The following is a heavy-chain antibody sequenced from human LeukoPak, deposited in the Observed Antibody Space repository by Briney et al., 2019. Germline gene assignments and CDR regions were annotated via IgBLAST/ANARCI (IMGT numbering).Heavy chain of an antibody. CDR1: GITFSSHA. J-gene: IGHJ6*03. V-gene: IGHV3-23*01. CDR2: ISGSGGHT. Sequence: GGTLRLSCAASGITFSSHAMSWVRQAPGKGLEWVSLISGSGGHTYYGDSVKGRFTTSRDNSTNRLYLQMNSLRPEDTAVYYCAKGGAATMRDGYNYYYYYMEVWGRGTTVTVSS. D-gene: IGHD5-24*01. CDR3: AKGGAATMRDGYNYYYYYMEV.